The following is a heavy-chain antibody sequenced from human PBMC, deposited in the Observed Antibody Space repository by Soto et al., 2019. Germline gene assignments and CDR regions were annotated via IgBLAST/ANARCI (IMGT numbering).Heavy chain of an antibody. Sequence: PGGSLRLSHAASGFIFSTYAMHWVRQAPGKGLEWVALISYDGGNEYYADSVKGRFTISRDDSENTLYLQMIGLRAEDTAVYYCTRDSGIVLVPVTSMDVWGQGTTVTVSS. CDR2: ISYDGGNE. CDR3: TRDSGIVLVPVTSMDV. J-gene: IGHJ6*02. D-gene: IGHD2-2*01. V-gene: IGHV3-30-3*01. CDR1: GFIFSTYA.